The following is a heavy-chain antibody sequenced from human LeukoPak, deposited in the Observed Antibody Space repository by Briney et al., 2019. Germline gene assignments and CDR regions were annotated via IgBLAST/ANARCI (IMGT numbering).Heavy chain of an antibody. J-gene: IGHJ3*02. CDR1: GFTFSSYS. CDR2: ISSSSSYI. Sequence: GGSLRLSCAASGFTFSSYSMNWVRQAPGKGLEWDSSISSSSSYIYYADSVKGRFTISRDNAKNSLYLQMNSLRAEDTAVYYCARGGWELHDAFDIWGQGTMVTVSS. D-gene: IGHD1-26*01. V-gene: IGHV3-21*01. CDR3: ARGGWELHDAFDI.